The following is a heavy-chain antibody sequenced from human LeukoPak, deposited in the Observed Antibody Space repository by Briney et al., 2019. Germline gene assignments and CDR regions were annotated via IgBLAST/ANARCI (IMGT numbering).Heavy chain of an antibody. D-gene: IGHD5-12*01. CDR3: ARRVEYSGYEGWFDP. J-gene: IGHJ5*02. V-gene: IGHV4-59*01. CDR1: GGSISSYY. Sequence: PSETLSLTCTVSGGSISSYYWSWIRQPPGKGLEWIGYIYYSGSTNYNPSLKSRVTISVDTSKNQFSLKLSSVTAADTVVYYCARRVEYSGYEGWFDPWGQGTLVTVSS. CDR2: IYYSGST.